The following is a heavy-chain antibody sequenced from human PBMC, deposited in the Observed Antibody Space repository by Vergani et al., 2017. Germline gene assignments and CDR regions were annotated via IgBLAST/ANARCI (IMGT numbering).Heavy chain of an antibody. V-gene: IGHV3-33*01. Sequence: VQLVESGGGVVQPGRSLRLSCAASGFTFSSYGMHWVRQAPGKGLEWVAVICYDGSNKYYADSVKGRFTISRDNSKNTLYLQMNSLSAEDTTVYYCARVCLRYCSSTSCYWGWFDPWGQGTLVTVSS. CDR3: ARVCLRYCSSTSCYWGWFDP. CDR1: GFTFSSYG. CDR2: ICYDGSNK. D-gene: IGHD2-2*01. J-gene: IGHJ5*02.